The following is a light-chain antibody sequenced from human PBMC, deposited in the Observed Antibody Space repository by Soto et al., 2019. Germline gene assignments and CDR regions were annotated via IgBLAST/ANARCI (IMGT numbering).Light chain of an antibody. Sequence: DIQMTQSPSSLFAYVGDRVIITCRSSQNIGTFLNWYQQKQGKAPNLLIYAVSKLQTGVPSRFSGSGSGTDFTLTISSLQPADFATYFCQQSYDPPPTFGQGTKVEIK. CDR2: AVS. V-gene: IGKV1-39*01. J-gene: IGKJ1*01. CDR3: QQSYDPPPT. CDR1: QNIGTF.